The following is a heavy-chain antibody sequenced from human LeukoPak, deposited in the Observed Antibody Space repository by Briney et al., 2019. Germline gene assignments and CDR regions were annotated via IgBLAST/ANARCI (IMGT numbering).Heavy chain of an antibody. Sequence: GASVKVSCKASGGTFSSYAISWVRQAPGQGLEWMGGIIPIFGTANYAQKFQGRVTITADESTSTAYMELSSLRSEDTAVYYCARSSSGWYHFDYWGQGTLVTVPS. CDR1: GGTFSSYA. D-gene: IGHD6-19*01. CDR2: IIPIFGTA. CDR3: ARSSSGWYHFDY. J-gene: IGHJ4*02. V-gene: IGHV1-69*13.